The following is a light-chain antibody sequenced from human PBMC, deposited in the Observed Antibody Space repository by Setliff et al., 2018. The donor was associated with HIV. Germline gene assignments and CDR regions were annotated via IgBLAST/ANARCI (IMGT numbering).Light chain of an antibody. CDR2: DNH. J-gene: IGLJ1*01. CDR1: RSNIGDRS. CDR3: GAWDTSLAVYV. V-gene: IGLV1-51*01. Sequence: QSVLTQPPSVSAAPGQKVSISCSGSRSNIGDRSVSWYQHLPGTAPKLLIHDNHERPSGIPERFSGSTSGTSATLAISGLQTGDEADYYCGAWDTSLAVYVFGNGTKVTVL.